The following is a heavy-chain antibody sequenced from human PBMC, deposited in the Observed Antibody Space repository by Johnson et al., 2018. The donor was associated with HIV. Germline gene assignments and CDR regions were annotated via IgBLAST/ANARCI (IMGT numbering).Heavy chain of an antibody. J-gene: IGHJ3*02. CDR2: ISWNSGST. V-gene: IGHV3-9*01. CDR3: ARDRVWFGELYAFDI. Sequence: QLVESGGGLVQPGGSLRLSCAASGFTFSNFGMHWVRQAPGKGLEWVSGISWNSGSTGYVDSVKGRFTISRDNAKNSLYLQMNSLRAEDTAVYYCARDRVWFGELYAFDIWGQGTMVTVSS. CDR1: GFTFSNFG. D-gene: IGHD3-10*01.